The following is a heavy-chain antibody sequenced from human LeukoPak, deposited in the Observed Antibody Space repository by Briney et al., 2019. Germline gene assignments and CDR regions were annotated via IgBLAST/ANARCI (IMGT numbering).Heavy chain of an antibody. CDR1: GFTFSSYW. CDR3: AREPFDY. CDR2: INHNGNVN. V-gene: IGHV3-7*01. J-gene: IGHJ4*02. Sequence: GGSLRLSCAASGFTFSSYWMNWARQAPGKGLEWVASINHNGNVNYYVDSVKGRFTISRDNAKNSLYLQMSSLRDEDTAVYYCAREPFDYWGQGILVTVSS.